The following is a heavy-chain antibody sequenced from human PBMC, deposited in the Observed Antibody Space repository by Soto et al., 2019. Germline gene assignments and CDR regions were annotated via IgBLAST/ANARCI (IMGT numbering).Heavy chain of an antibody. CDR3: AVLMSRTFDI. J-gene: IGHJ3*02. CDR2: ISNNAGTI. D-gene: IGHD2-8*01. V-gene: IGHV3-11*01. Sequence: QVVLVESGGGLVQPGGSLRLSCAASGITFSDYYMSWIRQAQGKWLEWLSFISNNAGTIYYADSVKGRFTISRDNAKNSLYLQMHSLRAEDTAVYYCAVLMSRTFDIWGQGTMGTVSS. CDR1: GITFSDYY.